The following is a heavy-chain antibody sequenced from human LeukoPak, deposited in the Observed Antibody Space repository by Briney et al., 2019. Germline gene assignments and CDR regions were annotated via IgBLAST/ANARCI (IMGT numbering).Heavy chain of an antibody. CDR1: RFTFSNYA. J-gene: IGHJ4*02. CDR3: VGRSSGWPDY. CDR2: ISYDGSNK. Sequence: PGGSLRLSCAASRFTFSNYAMHWVRQAPGKGLEWVAVISYDGSNKNYADSVKGRFTISRDSPKNTLFLQMNSLRVEDTAVYYCVGRSSGWPDYWGQGTLVTVSS. V-gene: IGHV3-30*04. D-gene: IGHD6-25*01.